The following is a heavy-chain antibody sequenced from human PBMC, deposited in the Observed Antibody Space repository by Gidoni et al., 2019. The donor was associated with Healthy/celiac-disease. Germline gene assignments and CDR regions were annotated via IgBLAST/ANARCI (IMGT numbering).Heavy chain of an antibody. CDR3: ASVTIAAAGFDP. J-gene: IGHJ5*02. D-gene: IGHD6-13*01. CDR2: IYSGGST. Sequence: EVQLVESGGVLIQPGGSLRLSCAASGFTVISNYMSWVRQAPGKGLEWVSVIYSGGSTYYADSVKGRFTISRDNSKNTLYLQMNSLRAEDTAVYYCASVTIAAAGFDPWGQGTLVTVSS. V-gene: IGHV3-53*01. CDR1: GFTVISNY.